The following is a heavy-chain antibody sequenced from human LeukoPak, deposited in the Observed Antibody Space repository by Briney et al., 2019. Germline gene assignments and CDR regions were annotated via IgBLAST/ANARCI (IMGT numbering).Heavy chain of an antibody. CDR2: IKQDGSEK. CDR1: GFTFSSYW. J-gene: IGHJ4*02. V-gene: IGHV3-7*04. CDR3: ARILWWSNDNFDY. D-gene: IGHD2-21*01. Sequence: PGGSLRLSCAASGFTFSSYWMSWVRQPPGSGLEWVANIKQDGSEKYYVDSVKGRFTISRDNAKNSLYLQMNSLRAEDTAVYYCARILWWSNDNFDYWGQGTLVTVSS.